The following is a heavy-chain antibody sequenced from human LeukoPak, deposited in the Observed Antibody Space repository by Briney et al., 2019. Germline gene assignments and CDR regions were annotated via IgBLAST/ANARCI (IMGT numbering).Heavy chain of an antibody. CDR3: AKALYSSSWRLSPFDY. V-gene: IGHV3-9*03. CDR1: AFTFDAYA. J-gene: IGHJ4*02. Sequence: GGSLRLSCAAFAFTFDAYAMHWVRQAPGKGLEWVSGISWNSGSIAYADSVKGGFTISSENAKNSLYLQMNSLRVEDMALYYCAKALYSSSWRLSPFDYWGQGTLVTVSS. D-gene: IGHD6-13*01. CDR2: ISWNSGSI.